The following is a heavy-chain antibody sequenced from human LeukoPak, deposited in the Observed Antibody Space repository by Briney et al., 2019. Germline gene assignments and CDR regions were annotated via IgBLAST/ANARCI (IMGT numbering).Heavy chain of an antibody. D-gene: IGHD3-10*01. Sequence: GASVKVSCKASGGTFSSYAISWVRQAPGQGLEWMGGIIPIFGTANYAQKFQGRVTITADESTSTAYMELSSLRSEDTAVYYCAREKNYYGSAHDAFDIWGQGTMVPVSS. CDR3: AREKNYYGSAHDAFDI. CDR1: GGTFSSYA. J-gene: IGHJ3*02. V-gene: IGHV1-69*01. CDR2: IIPIFGTA.